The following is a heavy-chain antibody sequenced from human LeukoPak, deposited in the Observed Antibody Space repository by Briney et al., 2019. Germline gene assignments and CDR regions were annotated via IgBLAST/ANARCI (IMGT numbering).Heavy chain of an antibody. CDR3: ARVSGSSGWYLMLGFDY. J-gene: IGHJ4*02. CDR2: IYYSGST. CDR1: GGSISSYY. Sequence: PSETLSLTCTVSGGSISSYYWSWIRQPPGKGLEWIGYIYYSGSTNYNPSLKSRVTISVDTSKNQFALKLSSVTAADTAVYSCARVSGSSGWYLMLGFDYWAQGTLVTVSS. D-gene: IGHD6-19*01. V-gene: IGHV4-59*01.